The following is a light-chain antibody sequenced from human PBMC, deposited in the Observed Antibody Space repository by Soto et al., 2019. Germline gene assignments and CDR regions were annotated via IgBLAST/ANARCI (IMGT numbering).Light chain of an antibody. CDR2: EAS. CDR3: QQRSNWPPLT. J-gene: IGKJ4*01. Sequence: EIVLTQSPATLSLSPGERATLSCRASQSVGSYLAWYQQKPGQVPRLLICEASKRATGIPARFSGSGSGTDFTLTISSLEPEDFAVYYCQQRSNWPPLTFGGGTKVEIK. V-gene: IGKV3-11*01. CDR1: QSVGSY.